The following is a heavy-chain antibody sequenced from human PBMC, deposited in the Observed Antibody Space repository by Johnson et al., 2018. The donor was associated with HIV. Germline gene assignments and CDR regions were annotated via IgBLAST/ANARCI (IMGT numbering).Heavy chain of an antibody. CDR2: TSWNSNNI. Sequence: VQLVESGGGLVQSGMFLRLSCAASGFTFDDYAMHWVRQAPGKGLEWVSGTSWNSNNIGYVDSVKGRFTISRDNAKNPLYLQMNSLRAEDTAVYYCARYSSSSRDTFDIWGQGTMVTVSS. D-gene: IGHD6-13*01. V-gene: IGHV3-9*01. CDR1: GFTFDDYA. CDR3: ARYSSSSRDTFDI. J-gene: IGHJ3*02.